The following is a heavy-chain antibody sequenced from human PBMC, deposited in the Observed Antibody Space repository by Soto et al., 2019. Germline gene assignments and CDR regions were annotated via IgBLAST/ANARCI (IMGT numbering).Heavy chain of an antibody. CDR2: ISDSGSTM. J-gene: IGHJ4*02. D-gene: IGHD4-17*01. CDR1: GFSFSSFE. Sequence: HPGGSLRLSCATSGFSFSSFEMIWVRQAPGKGLEWISYISDSGSTMYYADSVKGRFTISRDNAKNSLYLQMSSLRVEDTALYYCARSTVTSDWGQGTQVTVSS. CDR3: ARSTVTSD. V-gene: IGHV3-48*03.